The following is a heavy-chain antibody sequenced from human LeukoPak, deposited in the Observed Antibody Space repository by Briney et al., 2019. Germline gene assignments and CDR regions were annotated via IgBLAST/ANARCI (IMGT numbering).Heavy chain of an antibody. CDR3: ARDSVAGTDY. V-gene: IGHV3-21*01. D-gene: IGHD6-19*01. Sequence: GGSLRLSCAASGFTFSSYSMNWVRQAPRKGLEWVSSISSSSSYIYYADSVKGRFTISRDNAKNSLYLQMNSLRAEDTAVYYCARDSVAGTDYWGQGTLVTVSS. J-gene: IGHJ4*02. CDR1: GFTFSSYS. CDR2: ISSSSSYI.